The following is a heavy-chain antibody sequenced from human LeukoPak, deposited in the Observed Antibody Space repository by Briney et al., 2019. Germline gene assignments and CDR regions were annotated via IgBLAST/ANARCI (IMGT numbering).Heavy chain of an antibody. J-gene: IGHJ4*02. V-gene: IGHV3-30-3*01. Sequence: PGGSLRLSCAASGFTFSDYYMSWVRQAPGKGLEWVAVISYDGSNIDYADSVKGRFTISRDNSKNTLYLQMNSLRAEDTAVYYCARAPVWFGEWFFDYWGQGTLVTVSS. D-gene: IGHD3-10*01. CDR1: GFTFSDYY. CDR3: ARAPVWFGEWFFDY. CDR2: ISYDGSNI.